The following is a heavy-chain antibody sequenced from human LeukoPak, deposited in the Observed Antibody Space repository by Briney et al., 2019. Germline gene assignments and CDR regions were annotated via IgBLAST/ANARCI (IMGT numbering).Heavy chain of an antibody. Sequence: SETLSLTCTVSGGSISSSSYYWGWIRQPPGKGLEWIGSIYYSGSTYYNPSLKGRVTISVDTSKNQFSLKLSSVTAADTAVYYCARILGYCSGGSCYPLYFDYWGQGTLVTVSS. V-gene: IGHV4-39*01. CDR3: ARILGYCSGGSCYPLYFDY. D-gene: IGHD2-15*01. CDR2: IYYSGST. CDR1: GGSISSSSYY. J-gene: IGHJ4*02.